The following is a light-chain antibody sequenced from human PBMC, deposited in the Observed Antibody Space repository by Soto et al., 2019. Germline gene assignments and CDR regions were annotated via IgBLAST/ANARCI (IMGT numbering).Light chain of an antibody. Sequence: QSVLTQPPSASGTPGQSVTISCSGSTSNIGSNSVHWYQHLPGMSPKLLIYNNNQRPSGVPERFSGFKSGTLASLAISGLQSDDESDYYCTAWDDSLTALVFGGGTKLTVL. J-gene: IGLJ3*02. CDR3: TAWDDSLTALV. CDR2: NNN. CDR1: TSNIGSNS. V-gene: IGLV1-44*01.